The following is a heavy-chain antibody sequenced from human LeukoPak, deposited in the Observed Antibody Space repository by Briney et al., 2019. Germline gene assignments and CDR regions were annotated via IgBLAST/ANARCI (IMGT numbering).Heavy chain of an antibody. CDR2: ISAYNGST. V-gene: IGHV1-18*01. Sequence: ASVKVSCKASGYTFINYGISWVRQAPGQGLEWMGWISAYNGSTNYAQNLQGRVTMTTDTSTTTAYMELRSLRSDDTAVYYCARAAVYYGPGSKYWGQGTLVTVSS. J-gene: IGHJ4*02. D-gene: IGHD3-10*01. CDR3: ARAAVYYGPGSKY. CDR1: GYTFINYG.